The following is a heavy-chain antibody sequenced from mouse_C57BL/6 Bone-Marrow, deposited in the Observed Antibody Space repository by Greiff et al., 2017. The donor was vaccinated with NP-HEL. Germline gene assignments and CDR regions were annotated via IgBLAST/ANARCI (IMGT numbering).Heavy chain of an antibody. CDR1: GYSITSGYY. CDR2: ISYDGSN. Sequence: EVQRVESGPGLVKPSQSLSLTCSVTGYSITSGYYWNWIRQFPGNKLEWMGYISYDGSNNYNPSLKNRISITRDTSKNQFFLKLNSVTTEDTATYYCARDSSGYVWFAYWGQGTLVTVSA. CDR3: ARDSSGYVWFAY. J-gene: IGHJ3*01. V-gene: IGHV3-6*01. D-gene: IGHD3-2*02.